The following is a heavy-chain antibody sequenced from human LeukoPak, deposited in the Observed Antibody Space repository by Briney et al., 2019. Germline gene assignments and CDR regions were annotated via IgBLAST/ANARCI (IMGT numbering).Heavy chain of an antibody. CDR3: ARDTYTSGLFDY. Sequence: GGSLRLSCAVSGFTVSSNYMSWVRQAPGKGLEWVSVIYSGGSTYYADSVKGRFTISRDNSKNTLYLQMNSLRAEDTAVYFCARDTYTSGLFDYWGQGTLVTVSS. J-gene: IGHJ4*02. D-gene: IGHD6-19*01. CDR1: GFTVSSNY. V-gene: IGHV3-66*01. CDR2: IYSGGST.